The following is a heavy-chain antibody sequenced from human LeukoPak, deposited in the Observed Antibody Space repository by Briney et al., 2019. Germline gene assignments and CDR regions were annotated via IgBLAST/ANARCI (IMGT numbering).Heavy chain of an antibody. D-gene: IGHD5-18*01. Sequence: SETLSLTCTVSGGSITSYYWSWIRQPPGKGLEWIGYIFYSGDTNYNPSLTSRVTISVDTSKNQFSLKLNSVTAADTAVYYCARLVRDTATGYWYFDLWGRGTLVTVSS. V-gene: IGHV4-59*01. CDR1: GGSITSYY. CDR2: IFYSGDT. J-gene: IGHJ2*01. CDR3: ARLVRDTATGYWYFDL.